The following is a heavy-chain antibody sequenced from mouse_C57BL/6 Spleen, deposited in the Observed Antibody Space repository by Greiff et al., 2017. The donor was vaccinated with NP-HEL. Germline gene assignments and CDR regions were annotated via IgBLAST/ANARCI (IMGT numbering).Heavy chain of an antibody. CDR3: ARDYGRKYYYAMDY. J-gene: IGHJ4*01. CDR1: GYTFTDYY. V-gene: IGHV1-19*01. CDR2: INPYNGGT. D-gene: IGHD1-1*01. Sequence: VQLQQSGPVLVKPGASVKMSCKASGYTFTDYYMNWVKQSHGKSLEWIGVINPYNGGTSYNQKFKGKATLTVDKSSSTAYMELNSLTSEDSAVYYCARDYGRKYYYAMDYWGQGTSVTVSS.